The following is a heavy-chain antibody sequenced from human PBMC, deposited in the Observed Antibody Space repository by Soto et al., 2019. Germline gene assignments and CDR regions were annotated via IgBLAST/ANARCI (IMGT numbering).Heavy chain of an antibody. J-gene: IGHJ4*02. D-gene: IGHD3-22*01. CDR3: AREPLGYYDSDDVWYFDY. CDR1: GGSISSSNW. V-gene: IGHV4-4*02. CDR2: IYHSGST. Sequence: SETLSLTCAVSGGSISSSNWWSWVRQPPGKGLEWIGEIYHSGSTNYNPSLKSRVTISVDKSKNQFSLKLSSVTAADTAVYYCAREPLGYYDSDDVWYFDYWGQGTLVTVSS.